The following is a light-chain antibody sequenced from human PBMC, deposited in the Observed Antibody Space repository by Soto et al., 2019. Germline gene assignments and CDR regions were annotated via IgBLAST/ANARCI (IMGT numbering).Light chain of an antibody. CDR2: GAS. Sequence: IVMTQSPATLPGSPGERATFSCTASQSVRSHLAWYQQKPGQAPRLLIYGASIRATGIPARFSGSGSGTEFTLTISSLQSEDLAVYYCQHYNNWPKWTFGQGTRLEIK. CDR1: QSVRSH. CDR3: QHYNNWPKWT. J-gene: IGKJ5*01. V-gene: IGKV3-15*01.